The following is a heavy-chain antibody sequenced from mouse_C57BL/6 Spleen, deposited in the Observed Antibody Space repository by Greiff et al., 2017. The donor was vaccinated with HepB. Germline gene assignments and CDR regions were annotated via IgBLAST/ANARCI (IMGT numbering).Heavy chain of an antibody. V-gene: IGHV1-64*01. J-gene: IGHJ1*03. CDR2: IHPNSGST. D-gene: IGHD4-1*01. Sequence: QVQLQQSGAELVKPGASVKLSCKASGYTFTSYWMHWVKQRPGQGLEWIGMIHPNSGSTNYNEKFKSKATLTVDKSSSTAYMQLSSLTSEDSAVYYCAREWDEYVDVWGTGTTVTVSS. CDR1: GYTFTSYW. CDR3: AREWDEYVDV.